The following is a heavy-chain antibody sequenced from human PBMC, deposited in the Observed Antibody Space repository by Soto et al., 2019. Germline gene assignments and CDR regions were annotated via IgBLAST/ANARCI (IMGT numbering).Heavy chain of an antibody. D-gene: IGHD6-19*01. CDR1: GFTFDDYA. CDR2: ISWNSGSI. J-gene: IGHJ3*02. Sequence: GGSLRLSCAASGFTFDDYAMHWVRQAPGKGLEWVSGISWNSGSIGYADSVKGRFTISRDNAKNSLYLQMNSLRAEDTALYYCAKDITGIAVAGPFFDIWGQGTMVTVSS. V-gene: IGHV3-9*01. CDR3: AKDITGIAVAGPFFDI.